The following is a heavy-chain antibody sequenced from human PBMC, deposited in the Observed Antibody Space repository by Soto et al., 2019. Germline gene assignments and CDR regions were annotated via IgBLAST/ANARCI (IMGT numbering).Heavy chain of an antibody. V-gene: IGHV3-23*01. D-gene: IGHD2-2*01. CDR2: ISGSGGST. J-gene: IGHJ4*02. Sequence: EVQLLESGGGLVQPGGSLRLSCAASGFTFSSYAMSWVRQAPGKGLEWVSAISGSGGSTYAADSVKGRFTISRDNSKDTPYLQMNSLRAQDTAVYYCAKDPILVVVPAAMCDYWGQGTLVTVSS. CDR3: AKDPILVVVPAAMCDY. CDR1: GFTFSSYA.